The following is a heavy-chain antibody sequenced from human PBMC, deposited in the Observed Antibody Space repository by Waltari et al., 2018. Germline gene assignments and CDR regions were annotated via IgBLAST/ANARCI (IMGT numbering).Heavy chain of an antibody. D-gene: IGHD6-19*01. V-gene: IGHV4-39*01. CDR2: IYYSGST. CDR1: GGSISSSSYY. J-gene: IGHJ6*02. Sequence: QLQLQESGPGLVKPSETLSLTCTVSGGSISSSSYYWGWIRQPPGKGLEWIGSIYYSGSTSYNPSLKGRVTISVDTSKNQFSLKLSSVTAADTAVYYCARLGGQWLVTYYGMDVWGQGTTVTVSS. CDR3: ARLGGQWLVTYYGMDV.